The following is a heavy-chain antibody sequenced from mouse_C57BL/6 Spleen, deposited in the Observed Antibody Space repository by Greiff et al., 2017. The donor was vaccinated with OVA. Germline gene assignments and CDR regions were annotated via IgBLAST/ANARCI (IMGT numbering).Heavy chain of an antibody. CDR3: ARSAAQAYYYAMDY. V-gene: IGHV1-52*01. Sequence: VQLQQPGAELVRPGSSVKLSCKASGYTFTSYWMHWVKQRPIQGLEWIGNIDPSDSDTHYNQKFKDKATLTVDKSSSTAYMQLSSLTSEDSAVYYCARSAAQAYYYAMDYWGQGTSVTVSS. D-gene: IGHD3-2*02. CDR2: IDPSDSDT. J-gene: IGHJ4*01. CDR1: GYTFTSYW.